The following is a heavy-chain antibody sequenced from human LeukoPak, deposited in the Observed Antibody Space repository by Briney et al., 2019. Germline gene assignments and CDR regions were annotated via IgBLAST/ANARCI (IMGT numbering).Heavy chain of an antibody. Sequence: SVKVSCKASGGTFSSYAISWVRQAPGQGLEWMGGIIPIFGTANYAQKFQGRVTITADESTSTAYMELSSLRSEDTAVYYCARAPYAGAFSYYGMDVWGQGTTVTVSS. D-gene: IGHD1-26*01. J-gene: IGHJ6*02. CDR2: IIPIFGTA. CDR3: ARAPYAGAFSYYGMDV. CDR1: GGTFSSYA. V-gene: IGHV1-69*13.